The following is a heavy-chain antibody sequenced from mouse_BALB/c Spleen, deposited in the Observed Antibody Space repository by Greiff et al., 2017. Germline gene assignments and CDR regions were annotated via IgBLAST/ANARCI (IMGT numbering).Heavy chain of an antibody. CDR3: ARGEKDHAMDY. CDR1: GYAFSSSW. V-gene: IGHV1-82*01. CDR2: IYPGDGDT. J-gene: IGHJ4*01. Sequence: VKLQESGPELVKPGASVKISCKASGYAFSSSWMNWVKQRPGQGLEWIGRIYPGDGDTNYNGKFKGKATLTADKSSSTAYMQLSSLTSVDSAVYFCARGEKDHAMDYWGQGTSVTVSS.